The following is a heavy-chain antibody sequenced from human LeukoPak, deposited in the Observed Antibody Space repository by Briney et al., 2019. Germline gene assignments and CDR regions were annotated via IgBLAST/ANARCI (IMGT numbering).Heavy chain of an antibody. Sequence: QTGGSLRLSCVASGFTLCSYWMTWVRQAPGKGLEWVANIKEDGSEKHYVDSVRGRFTISRDNTKNSLFLQMNSLRVEDTAVYYCARGARTFDIWGQETMVTVSS. V-gene: IGHV3-7*01. CDR2: IKEDGSEK. CDR3: ARGARTFDI. J-gene: IGHJ3*02. CDR1: GFTLCSYW.